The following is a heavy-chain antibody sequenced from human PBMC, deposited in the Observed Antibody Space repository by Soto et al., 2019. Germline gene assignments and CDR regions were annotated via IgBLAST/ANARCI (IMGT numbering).Heavy chain of an antibody. CDR3: AKRYSSGWFDY. D-gene: IGHD6-19*01. CDR2: IYHSGST. CDR1: SASIRSSNW. J-gene: IGHJ4*02. Sequence: QVQLQEPGPGLVKPSGTLSLPCAVSSASIRSSNWWSWVRQPPGKGLEWIGEIYHSGSTNYNPSLKSRVTISVDKSKNQFSLKLSSVTAADTAVYYCAKRYSSGWFDYWGQGTLVTVSS. V-gene: IGHV4-4*02.